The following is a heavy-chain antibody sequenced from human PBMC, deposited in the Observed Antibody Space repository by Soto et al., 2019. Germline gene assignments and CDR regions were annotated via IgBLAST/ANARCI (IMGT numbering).Heavy chain of an antibody. CDR1: GGSISSYY. J-gene: IGHJ6*02. CDR3: ARGGFWSGYFRYYYYGMDV. V-gene: IGHV4-59*01. Sequence: SETLSLTCTVSGGSISSYYWSWIRQPPGKGLEWIGYIYYSGSTNYNPSLKSRVTISVDTSKNQFSLKLSSVTAADTAVYYCARGGFWSGYFRYYYYGMDVWGQGTTATVSS. CDR2: IYYSGST. D-gene: IGHD3-3*01.